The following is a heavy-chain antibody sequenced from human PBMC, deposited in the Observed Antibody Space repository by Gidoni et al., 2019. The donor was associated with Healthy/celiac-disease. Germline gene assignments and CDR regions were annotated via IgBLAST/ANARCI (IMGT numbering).Heavy chain of an antibody. Sequence: QVQLQQWGPGLLKPSETLSLTCAVYGGSFSGYYWSWIRQPPGKGLEWIGEINHSGSTNYNPSLKSRVTISVDTSKNQFSLKLSSVTAADTAVYYCARYGSGSYYYYYYYMDVWGKGTTVTVSS. J-gene: IGHJ6*03. D-gene: IGHD3-10*01. CDR2: INHSGST. V-gene: IGHV4-34*01. CDR1: GGSFSGYY. CDR3: ARYGSGSYYYYYYYMDV.